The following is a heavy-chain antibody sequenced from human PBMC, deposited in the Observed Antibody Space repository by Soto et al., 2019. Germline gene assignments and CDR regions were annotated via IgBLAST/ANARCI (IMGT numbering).Heavy chain of an antibody. D-gene: IGHD3-3*01. CDR1: GGTFSSYA. CDR3: AITSRYYDFWTRLDV. J-gene: IGHJ6*02. V-gene: IGHV1-69*13. Sequence: SVKVSCKASGGTFSSYAISWVRQAPGQGLAWMGGIITIFGTANYAQKFQFRVTSTADESTSTAYMELSSLGSEDVAVYYCAITSRYYDFWTRLDVWGQGTTVTVSS. CDR2: IITIFGTA.